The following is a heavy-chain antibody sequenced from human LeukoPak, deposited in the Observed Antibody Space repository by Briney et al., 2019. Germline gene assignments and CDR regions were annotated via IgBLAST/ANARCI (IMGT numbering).Heavy chain of an antibody. V-gene: IGHV4-31*03. J-gene: IGHJ4*02. CDR2: IYYSGST. D-gene: IGHD4-11*01. Sequence: PSETLSLTCTVSGGSISSGGYYWSWIRQHPGKGLEWIGYIYYSGSTDYNPSLKSRVTISVDTSKNQFSLKLSSVTAADTAVHYCARVVLTTVELRFDYWGQGSQVTVSS. CDR3: ARVVLTTVELRFDY. CDR1: GGSISSGGYY.